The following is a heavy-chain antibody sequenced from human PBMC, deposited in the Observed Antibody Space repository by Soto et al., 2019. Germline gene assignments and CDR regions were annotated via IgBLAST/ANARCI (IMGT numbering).Heavy chain of an antibody. J-gene: IGHJ4*02. CDR2: ISSSSSYI. D-gene: IGHD2-15*01. CDR1: GFTFSSYS. Sequence: EVQLVESGGGLVKPGGSLRLSCAASGFTFSSYSMNWVRQAPGKGLEWVSSISSSSSYIYYADSVKGRFTISRDNAKNSRYLQMNSLRAEDTAVYYCARIEKDIVVVVAAAYFDYWGQGTLVTVSS. V-gene: IGHV3-21*01. CDR3: ARIEKDIVVVVAAAYFDY.